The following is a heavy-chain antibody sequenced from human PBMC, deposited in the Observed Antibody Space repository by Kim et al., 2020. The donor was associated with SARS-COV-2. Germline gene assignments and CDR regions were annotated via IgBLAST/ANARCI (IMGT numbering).Heavy chain of an antibody. CDR3: AKALRGATTYGVLGY. D-gene: IGHD1-26*01. Sequence: DSVTGRFTTSRDTSKNTLYLQMTSLRAEDTAVYYCAKALRGATTYGVLGYWGQGTLVTVSS. V-gene: IGHV3-23*01. J-gene: IGHJ4*02.